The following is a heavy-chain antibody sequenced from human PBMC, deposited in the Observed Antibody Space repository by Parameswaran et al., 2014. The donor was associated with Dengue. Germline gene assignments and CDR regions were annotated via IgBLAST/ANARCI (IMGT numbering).Heavy chain of an antibody. CDR3: ARVKRYYYDNNGYYLGGPLDY. CDR2: IKQDGSEK. D-gene: IGHD3-22*01. V-gene: IGHV3-7*01. Sequence: VRQAPGKGLEWVANIKQDGSEKYYVDSVKGRFTISRDNAQNSLYLQMNSLRAEDTAVYYCARVKRYYYDNNGYYLGGPLDYWGQGTLVTVSS. J-gene: IGHJ4*02.